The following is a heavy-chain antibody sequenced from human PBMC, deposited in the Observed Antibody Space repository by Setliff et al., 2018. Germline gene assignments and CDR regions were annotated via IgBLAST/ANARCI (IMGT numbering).Heavy chain of an antibody. CDR2: IHDSGNPT. Sequence: PGGSLRLSCAASGFTFSNYYMTWIRQAPGKGLEWISYIHDSGNPTSYADSVKGRFTVSRDNAKNSLYLQMTSLRAEDTAIYYCARTAGYRLEGDFDYWGQGTLVTVSS. D-gene: IGHD3-16*01. CDR1: GFTFSNYY. CDR3: ARTAGYRLEGDFDY. V-gene: IGHV3-11*01. J-gene: IGHJ4*02.